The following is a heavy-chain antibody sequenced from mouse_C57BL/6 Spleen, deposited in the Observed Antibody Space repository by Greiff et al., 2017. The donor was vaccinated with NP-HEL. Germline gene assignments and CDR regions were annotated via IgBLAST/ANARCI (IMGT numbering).Heavy chain of an antibody. CDR3: TSVVATDYFDY. J-gene: IGHJ2*01. V-gene: IGHV14-1*01. Sequence: VQLQQSGAELVRPGASVKLSCTASGFNIKDYYMHWVKQRPEQGLEWIGRIDPEDGDTEYAPKFQGKATMTADTSSNTAYLQLSSLTSEDTAVYYCTSVVATDYFDYWGQGTTLTVSS. D-gene: IGHD1-1*01. CDR2: IDPEDGDT. CDR1: GFNIKDYY.